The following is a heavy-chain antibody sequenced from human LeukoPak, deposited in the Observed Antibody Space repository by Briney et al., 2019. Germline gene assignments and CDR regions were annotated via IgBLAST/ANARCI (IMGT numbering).Heavy chain of an antibody. CDR1: GDTFTTYG. CDR3: ARGLSCSGNTCYAAHFDS. J-gene: IGHJ4*02. V-gene: IGHV1-18*01. D-gene: IGHD2-15*01. Sequence: ASVKVSCKASGDTFTTYGITWVRQAPGQGLEWIGWISGYNGNTEYTQKFQGRVAMTRDTSTSTAYMELRSLRSDDTAVYYCARGLSCSGNTCYAAHFDSWGQGTLVTVSS. CDR2: ISGYNGNT.